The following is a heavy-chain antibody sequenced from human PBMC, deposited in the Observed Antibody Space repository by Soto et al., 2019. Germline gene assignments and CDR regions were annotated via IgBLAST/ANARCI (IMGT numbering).Heavy chain of an antibody. Sequence: SETLSLTCTVSGGSISSSYWSWIRQPPGKGLEWLAYIYDDGSANYNPSLKSRATISLDMSKNQFSLKLTSVTAADTAVYYCARDKYCSGGSCRKNWFNPWGQGTLVTVSS. CDR1: GGSISSSY. CDR3: ARDKYCSGGSCRKNWFNP. V-gene: IGHV4-59*01. CDR2: IYDDGSA. D-gene: IGHD2-15*01. J-gene: IGHJ5*02.